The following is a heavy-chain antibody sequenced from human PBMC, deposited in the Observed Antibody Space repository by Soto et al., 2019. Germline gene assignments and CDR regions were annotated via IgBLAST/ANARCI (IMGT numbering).Heavy chain of an antibody. V-gene: IGHV1-24*01. CDR1: GYTLTELS. CDR3: ATVKDFWSGYHYGMDV. D-gene: IGHD3-3*01. Sequence: ASVKVSCKVSGYTLTELSMHWVRQAPGKGLEWMGGFDPEDGETIYAQKFQGRVTMTEDTSTDTAYMELSSLRSEDTAVYYCATVKDFWSGYHYGMDVWGQGTTVTFS. J-gene: IGHJ6*02. CDR2: FDPEDGET.